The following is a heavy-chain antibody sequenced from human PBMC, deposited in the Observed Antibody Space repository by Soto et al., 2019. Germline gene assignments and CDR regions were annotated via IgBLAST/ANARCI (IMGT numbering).Heavy chain of an antibody. Sequence: GSLRLSCAAPGFTFSSYAMSWVRQAPGKGLEWVSAISGSGGSTYYADSVKGRFTISRDNSKNTLYLQMNSLRAEDTAVYYCAKGSSWYVVPYYFDYWGQGTLVTVSS. CDR2: ISGSGGST. V-gene: IGHV3-23*01. D-gene: IGHD6-13*01. J-gene: IGHJ4*02. CDR3: AKGSSWYVVPYYFDY. CDR1: GFTFSSYA.